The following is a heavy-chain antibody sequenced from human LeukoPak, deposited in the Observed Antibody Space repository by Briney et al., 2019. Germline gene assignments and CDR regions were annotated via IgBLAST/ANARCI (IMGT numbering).Heavy chain of an antibody. CDR3: AKDRDSSTWSFLDF. J-gene: IGHJ4*02. CDR1: GFIFRNYA. V-gene: IGHV3-30*18. D-gene: IGHD6-13*01. Sequence: PGRSLRLSCVASGFIFRNYAMHWVRQAPGKGLEWVAVGSHDGRNKIYGDSVKGRFTISRDNSKNTVYLQMDNLRPEDTAVYYCAKDRDSSTWSFLDFWGQGTLVTVSS. CDR2: GSHDGRNK.